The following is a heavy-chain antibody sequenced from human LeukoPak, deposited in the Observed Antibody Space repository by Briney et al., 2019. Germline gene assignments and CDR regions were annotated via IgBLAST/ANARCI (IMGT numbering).Heavy chain of an antibody. CDR1: GGSISSGGYY. J-gene: IGHJ4*02. V-gene: IGHV4-30-2*01. D-gene: IGHD1-14*01. CDR2: IYHSGST. CDR3: ARDIGNVGFDY. Sequence: SETLSLTCTVSGGSISSGGYYWSWIRQPPGKGLEWIGYIYHSGSTYYNPSLKSRVTISVDRSKNQFSLKLSSVTAADTAVYYCARDIGNVGFDYWGQGTLVTVSS.